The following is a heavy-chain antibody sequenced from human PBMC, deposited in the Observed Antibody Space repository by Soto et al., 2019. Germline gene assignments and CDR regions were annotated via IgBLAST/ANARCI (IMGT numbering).Heavy chain of an antibody. Sequence: EVQLVESGGALVQPGGSLRLSCAVSGFSLTDHHMNWVRQAPGKGLEWLGRTRRSSDKYRTEYAASVKGRFTISRDDSKNSVFLYIDSLTTDDTAVYYCVGETFYCFDDLGRGTLVTVSS. CDR1: GFSLTDHH. CDR3: VGETFYCFDD. V-gene: IGHV3-72*01. J-gene: IGHJ4*02. D-gene: IGHD1-26*01. CDR2: TRRSSDKYRT.